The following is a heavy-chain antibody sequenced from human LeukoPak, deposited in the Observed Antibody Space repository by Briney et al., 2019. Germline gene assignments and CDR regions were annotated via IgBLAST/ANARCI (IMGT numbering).Heavy chain of an antibody. CDR2: INPKSGGT. Sequence: ASVKVSCKASGYTFTGYYMHWVRQAPGQGLEWMGWINPKSGGTNLAQKFQGRVTMTRDTSISTAYMELSTLTSDDTAVYFCARGTQEKLNGGWGQGTLVTVSS. V-gene: IGHV1-2*02. D-gene: IGHD1/OR15-1a*01. CDR3: ARGTQEKLNGG. CDR1: GYTFTGYY. J-gene: IGHJ4*03.